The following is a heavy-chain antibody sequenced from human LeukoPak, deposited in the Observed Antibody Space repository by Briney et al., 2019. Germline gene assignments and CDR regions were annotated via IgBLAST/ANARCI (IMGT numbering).Heavy chain of an antibody. V-gene: IGHV1-2*02. Sequence: SVKVSCKASGYTFTGYYMHWVRQAPGQGLEWMGWINPNSGGTNYAQKFQGRVTMTRDTSISTAYMELSRLRSDDTAVYYCARVWGFYDFPNYNYYYGMDVWGQRTTVTVSS. D-gene: IGHD3-3*01. CDR2: INPNSGGT. J-gene: IGHJ6*02. CDR3: ARVWGFYDFPNYNYYYGMDV. CDR1: GYTFTGYY.